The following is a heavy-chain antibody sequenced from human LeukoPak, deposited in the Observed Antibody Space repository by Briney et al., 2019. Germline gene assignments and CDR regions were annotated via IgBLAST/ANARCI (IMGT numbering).Heavy chain of an antibody. CDR2: IKEDGSEK. J-gene: IGHJ4*02. Sequence: GGSLRLSCAASGFTFSNYWMSWVRQAPGKGLEWVANIKEDGSEKYYVDSVKGRFTISRDNAKNSLSLLVNSLSAEDTAVYYCARSIQKYSSSSDFDYWGQGTLVTVSS. CDR1: GFTFSNYW. D-gene: IGHD6-6*01. V-gene: IGHV3-7*01. CDR3: ARSIQKYSSSSDFDY.